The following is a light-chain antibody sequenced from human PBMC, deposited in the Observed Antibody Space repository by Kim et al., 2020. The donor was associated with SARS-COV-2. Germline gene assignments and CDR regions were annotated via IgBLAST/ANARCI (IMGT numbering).Light chain of an antibody. CDR1: TGAVTSGYY. Sequence: GGTVTLTCASSTGAVTSGYYPNWCQQKTGQAPRALLYSTSNKHSWTAARFSGSLLGGKAALTLSGVQPEDEAEYYCLLYYGGANVVFGGGTQLTVL. CDR3: LLYYGGANVV. CDR2: STS. J-gene: IGLJ2*01. V-gene: IGLV7-43*01.